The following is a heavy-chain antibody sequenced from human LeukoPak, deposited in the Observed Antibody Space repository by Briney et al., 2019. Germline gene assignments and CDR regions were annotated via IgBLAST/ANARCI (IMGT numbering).Heavy chain of an antibody. CDR1: GYSFPSFW. J-gene: IGHJ6*02. CDR2: IDPSDSYT. V-gene: IGHV5-10-1*01. CDR3: ARQATPGIAATMTMGV. D-gene: IGHD6-13*01. Sequence: GEPLKISCKGFGYSFPSFWISWVRQMPGKGLGWMGRIDPSDSYTNYSPSFQDHVTISADKSITTAYLQWSSLKASDTAIYYCARQATPGIAATMTMGVWGQGTTVTVSS.